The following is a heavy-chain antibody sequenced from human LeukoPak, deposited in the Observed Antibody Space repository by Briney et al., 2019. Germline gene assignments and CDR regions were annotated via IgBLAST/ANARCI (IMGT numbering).Heavy chain of an antibody. V-gene: IGHV3-15*07. CDR2: IKSKTDGGTT. Sequence: GGSLRLSCAASGFTFSNAWMNWVRQAPGKGLGWVGRIKSKTDGGTTDYAAPVKGRFTISRDDSKNTLYLQMNSLKTEDTAVYYCTTDAWDLQGDDYWGQGTLVTVSS. CDR1: GFTFSNAW. J-gene: IGHJ4*02. CDR3: TTDAWDLQGDDY. D-gene: IGHD1-26*01.